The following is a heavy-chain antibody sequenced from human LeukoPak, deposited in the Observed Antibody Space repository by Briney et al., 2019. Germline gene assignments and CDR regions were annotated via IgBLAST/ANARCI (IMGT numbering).Heavy chain of an antibody. CDR3: AKHGEAYGDSKTDY. J-gene: IGHJ4*02. V-gene: IGHV3-23*01. D-gene: IGHD4-17*01. CDR2: ISGSGGST. CDR1: GFTFRSYA. Sequence: SGGSLRLSCAASGFTFRSYAMIWVRQAPGKGLEWVSVISGSGGSTYYADSVKGRFTISRDNSKNTLYLQMNSLRAEDTAVYYCAKHGEAYGDSKTDYWGQGTLVTVSS.